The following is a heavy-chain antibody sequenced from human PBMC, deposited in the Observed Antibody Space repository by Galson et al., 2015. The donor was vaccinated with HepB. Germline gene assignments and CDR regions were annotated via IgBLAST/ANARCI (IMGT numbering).Heavy chain of an antibody. CDR3: ARVYCTGGSCYGTGFDY. D-gene: IGHD2-8*02. CDR1: GFTFSSHS. CDR2: ISGSSVSI. V-gene: IGHV3-48*01. Sequence: SLRLSCAASGFTFSSHSMNWVRQAPGKGLEWLSYISGSSVSIYYADSVKGRFTISRDNDQSSLYLQMDSLRVEDTAVYYCARVYCTGGSCYGTGFDYWGQGILVTVSS. J-gene: IGHJ4*02.